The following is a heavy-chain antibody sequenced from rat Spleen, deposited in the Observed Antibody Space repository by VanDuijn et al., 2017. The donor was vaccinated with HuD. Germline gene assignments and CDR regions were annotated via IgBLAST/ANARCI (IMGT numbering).Heavy chain of an antibody. CDR3: ARSVFDY. CDR1: GISFSNYD. V-gene: IGHV5-29*01. Sequence: EVQLVESGGGLVQPGRSLKLSCAASGISFSNYDMSWVRQAPTKGLEWVATTSYDGSNTYYRDSVKGRFTISRDNAKSTLYLLMDSLKSEDTATYYCARSVFDYWGQGVMVTVSS. CDR2: TSYDGSNT. J-gene: IGHJ2*01.